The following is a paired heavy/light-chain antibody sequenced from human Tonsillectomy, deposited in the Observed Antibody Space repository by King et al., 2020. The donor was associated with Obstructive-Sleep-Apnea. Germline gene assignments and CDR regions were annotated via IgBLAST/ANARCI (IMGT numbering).Heavy chain of an antibody. D-gene: IGHD6-13*01. CDR1: GFTLSDYY. CDR3: ARVGEIAAAGTVDY. J-gene: IGHJ4*02. CDR2: ISGTGSTK. Sequence: QVQLVDSGGGLVKPGGSLRLSCAASGFTLSDYYMSWIRQAPGKGLEWVSYISGTGSTKYYADSVKGRFTISRDNAKNSLYLQMNSLRAEDTAVYYCARVGEIAAAGTVDYWGQGTLVTVSS. V-gene: IGHV3-11*01.
Light chain of an antibody. V-gene: IGKV1-16*02. J-gene: IGKJ4*01. Sequence: DIQMTQSPSSLSASVGDRVTITCRASQGISNYLAWFQQKPGKAPKSLIYAASSLQSGVPSKFSGSGSGTDFTLTISSLQPEDFATYYCQQYNSYPPTFGGGTKVEIK. CDR2: AAS. CDR3: QQYNSYPPT. CDR1: QGISNY.